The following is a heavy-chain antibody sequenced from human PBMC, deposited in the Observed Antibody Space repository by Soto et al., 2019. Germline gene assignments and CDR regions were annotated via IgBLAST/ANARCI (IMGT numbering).Heavy chain of an antibody. CDR2: IFPSGTT. V-gene: IGHV4-30-2*01. J-gene: IGHJ4*02. Sequence: QVQLRESGSGLVKPSETLSLTCGVSGGSLSGATYSWNWIRQPPGKGLEWIGYIFPSGTTYYNPSLKSRVTISIDVSKNQFSLSLRSLTAADTAVYYCARSRDFDYWGQGTLVTVSS. CDR3: ARSRDFDY. CDR1: GGSLSGATYS.